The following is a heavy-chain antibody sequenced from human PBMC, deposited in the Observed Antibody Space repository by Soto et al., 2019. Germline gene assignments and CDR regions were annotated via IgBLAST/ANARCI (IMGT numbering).Heavy chain of an antibody. Sequence: GESLKISCKGSGYSFTSYWIGWVRQMPGKGLEWMGIIYPGDSDTRYSPSFQGQVTISADKSISTAYLQWSSLKASDTAMYYRARPSQVAGTDYYYGMDVWGQGTTVTVSS. J-gene: IGHJ6*02. CDR1: GYSFTSYW. V-gene: IGHV5-51*01. D-gene: IGHD6-19*01. CDR2: IYPGDSDT. CDR3: ARPSQVAGTDYYYGMDV.